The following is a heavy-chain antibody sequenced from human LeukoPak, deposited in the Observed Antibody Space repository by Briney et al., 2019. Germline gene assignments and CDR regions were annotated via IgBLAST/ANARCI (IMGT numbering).Heavy chain of an antibody. CDR2: INHSGSA. CDR3: ARGLFGGSSSNN. D-gene: IGHD3-10*01. V-gene: IGHV4-34*01. J-gene: IGHJ4*02. Sequence: SETLSLTCAVSGGSFSGYYWTWIRQPPGKGLEWIGEINHSGSANYNPSLKSRVTISIDTSKNQFSLKLNSVTAADTAVYYCARGLFGGSSSNNWGQGTLVTVSS. CDR1: GGSFSGYY.